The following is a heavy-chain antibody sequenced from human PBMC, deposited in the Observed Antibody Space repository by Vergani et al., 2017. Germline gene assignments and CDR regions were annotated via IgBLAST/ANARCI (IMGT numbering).Heavy chain of an antibody. D-gene: IGHD2-8*01. V-gene: IGHV3-48*01. J-gene: IGHJ4*02. CDR3: ARGYCTNSICRGKVDS. CDR1: GFAFGAYP. CDR2: ISDSSSLI. Sequence: EVRLVESGGGLVQPGGSLRLSCVASGFAFGAYPMTWVRQAPGRGLEWIAYISDSSSLISYAASVQGRFTISRDNAKKSLYLQMNSLRPEDTALYYCARGYCTNSICRGKVDSWGQGTLVTVSS.